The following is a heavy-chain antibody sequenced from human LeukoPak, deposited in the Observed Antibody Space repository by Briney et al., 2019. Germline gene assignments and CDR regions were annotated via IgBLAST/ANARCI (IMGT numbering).Heavy chain of an antibody. CDR2: IIPILSIA. J-gene: IGHJ6*02. Sequence: SVKVSCKASGGTFSSYAISWVRQAPGQGLEWMGRIIPILSIANYAQKFQGRVTITADKSTSTAYMELSSLRSEDTAVYYCARSIVVVTAIPNLYYGMDVWGQGTTVTVSS. D-gene: IGHD2-21*02. CDR3: ARSIVVVTAIPNLYYGMDV. V-gene: IGHV1-69*04. CDR1: GGTFSSYA.